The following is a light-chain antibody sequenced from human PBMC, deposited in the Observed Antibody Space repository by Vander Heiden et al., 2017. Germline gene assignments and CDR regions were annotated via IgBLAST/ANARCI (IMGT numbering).Light chain of an antibody. V-gene: IGKV3-11*01. Sequence: EIVLTQSPATLSLSPGERATLSCRASQSVSSYLAWYRQKPGQAPRLLIYDASNRATGIPARFSGSGYGTDFTLTISSLEPEDFAVYYCQQRSNWPGLTFGGGTKVEIK. CDR3: QQRSNWPGLT. J-gene: IGKJ4*01. CDR1: QSVSSY. CDR2: DAS.